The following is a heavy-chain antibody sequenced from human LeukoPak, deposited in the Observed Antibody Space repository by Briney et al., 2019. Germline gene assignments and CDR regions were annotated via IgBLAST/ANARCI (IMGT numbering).Heavy chain of an antibody. D-gene: IGHD1-26*01. CDR1: GFSFSSYS. J-gene: IGHJ4*02. CDR3: AKTLVGATSGPDYYFVS. CDR2: IRSRSTNI. V-gene: IGHV3-48*01. Sequence: PGGSLRLSCAASGFSFSSYSMNWVRQAPGKGPEWVAFIRSRSTNIYYADFVKGRFTISRDNAKNSLYLQMSSLRAEDTAVYYCAKTLVGATSGPDYYFVSWGQGTLVTVSS.